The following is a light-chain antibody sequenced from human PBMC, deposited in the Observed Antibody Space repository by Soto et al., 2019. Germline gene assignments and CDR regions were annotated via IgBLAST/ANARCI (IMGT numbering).Light chain of an antibody. CDR2: GAS. V-gene: IGKV3-15*01. CDR1: QSVSSN. CDR3: QQYNNWPL. J-gene: IGKJ3*01. Sequence: EIVMTQSPATLSVSPGERATLSCRASQSVSSNLAWYQQKPGQAPRLLIYGASTRATGIPARFSGSRSGTEFTLTISSLQSEDFAVYYCQQYNNWPLFGAGTKVDIK.